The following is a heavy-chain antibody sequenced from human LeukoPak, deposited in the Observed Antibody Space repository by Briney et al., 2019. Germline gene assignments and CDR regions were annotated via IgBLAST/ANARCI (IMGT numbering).Heavy chain of an antibody. D-gene: IGHD3-10*01. Sequence: PSQTLSPTCAVYGGSFSGYYWSWISQPPGKGLEWIGEIIHSASTNSNPSLRTRATISVAMPKNQCSLKLTTLTAAERAVYYCARGRRYSFRAMVQAWFDPWGQGTLVTVSS. CDR1: GGSFSGYY. J-gene: IGHJ5*02. V-gene: IGHV4-34*01. CDR2: IIHSAST. CDR3: ARGRRYSFRAMVQAWFDP.